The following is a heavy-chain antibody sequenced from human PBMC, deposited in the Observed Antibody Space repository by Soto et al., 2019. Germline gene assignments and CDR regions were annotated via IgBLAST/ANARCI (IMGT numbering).Heavy chain of an antibody. V-gene: IGHV1-58*01. CDR1: GFTFTSSA. CDR2: IVVGSGNT. J-gene: IGHJ2*01. Sequence: QMQLVQSGPEVKKPGTSVKVSCKASGFTFTSSAVQWVRQARGQRLEWIGWIVVGSGNTNYAQKFQERVTITRDMSTSTAYMELSSLRSEDTAVYYCAADRGAGDNWYFALWGRGTLVTVSS. CDR3: AADRGAGDNWYFAL. D-gene: IGHD3-10*01.